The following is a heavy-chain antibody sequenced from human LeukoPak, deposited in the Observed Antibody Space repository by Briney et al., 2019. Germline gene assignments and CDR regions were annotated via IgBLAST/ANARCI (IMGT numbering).Heavy chain of an antibody. Sequence: ASVKVSCKASGYTFTGYYMHWVRQAPGQGLEWMGWINPNSGGTNYAQKFQGRVTMTRDTSISTAYMELSRLRSDDTAVYYCAVGYCSGGSCYSSGAFDYWGQGTLVTVSS. D-gene: IGHD2-15*01. J-gene: IGHJ4*02. CDR2: INPNSGGT. CDR1: GYTFTGYY. CDR3: AVGYCSGGSCYSSGAFDY. V-gene: IGHV1-2*02.